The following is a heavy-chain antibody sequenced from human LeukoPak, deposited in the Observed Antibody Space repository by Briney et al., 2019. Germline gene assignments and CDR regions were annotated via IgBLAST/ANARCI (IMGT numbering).Heavy chain of an antibody. CDR3: ARRAGAYSRPYDY. Sequence: SETLSLTCAVSGGSISSNNWWSWVRQPPGKGLEWIGEIYHSDYTNYNPSLKSRVTISVDKSKNQFSLKLSSVTAADTAVYYCARRAGAYSRPYDYWGQGTLVTVSS. CDR2: IYHSDYT. D-gene: IGHD4/OR15-4a*01. J-gene: IGHJ4*02. CDR1: GGSISSNNW. V-gene: IGHV4-4*02.